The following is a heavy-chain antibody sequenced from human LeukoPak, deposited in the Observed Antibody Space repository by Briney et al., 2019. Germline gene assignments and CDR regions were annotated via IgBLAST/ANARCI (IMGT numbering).Heavy chain of an antibody. CDR2: ISAYNGNT. J-gene: IGHJ3*02. Sequence: ASVKVSCKASGYTFTSYGISRVRQAPGQGLEWMGWISAYNGNTNYAQKLQGRVTMTTDTSTSTAYVELRSLRSDDTAVYYCARDLSILTGYYDAFDIWGQGTMVIVPS. V-gene: IGHV1-18*01. CDR3: ARDLSILTGYYDAFDI. D-gene: IGHD3-9*01. CDR1: GYTFTSYG.